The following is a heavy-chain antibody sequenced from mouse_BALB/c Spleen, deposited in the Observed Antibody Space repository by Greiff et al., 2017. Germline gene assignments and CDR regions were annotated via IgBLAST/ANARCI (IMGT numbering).Heavy chain of an antibody. CDR2: ISSGSSTI. CDR3: ARQTARATYIDY. V-gene: IGHV5-17*02. CDR1: GFTFSSFG. J-gene: IGHJ2*01. Sequence: DVMLVESGGGLVQPGGSRKLSCAASGFTFSSFGMHWVRQAPEKGLEWVAYISSGSSTIYYADTVKGRFTISRDNPKNTLFLQMSSLKSEDTAMYYCARQTARATYIDYWGQGTTLTVSS. D-gene: IGHD3-2*01.